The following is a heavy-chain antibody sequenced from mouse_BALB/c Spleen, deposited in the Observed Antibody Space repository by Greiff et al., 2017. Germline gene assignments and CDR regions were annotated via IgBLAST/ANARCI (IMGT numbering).Heavy chain of an antibody. V-gene: IGHV14-1*02. Sequence: EVQLQQSGAELVRPGALVKLSCKASGFNIKDYYMHWVKQRPEQGLEWIGWIDPENGNTIYDPKFQGKASITADTSSNTAYLQLSSLTSEDTAVYYCARSDRYYAMDYWGQGTSVTVSS. CDR1: GFNIKDYY. CDR2: IDPENGNT. J-gene: IGHJ4*01. CDR3: ARSDRYYAMDY.